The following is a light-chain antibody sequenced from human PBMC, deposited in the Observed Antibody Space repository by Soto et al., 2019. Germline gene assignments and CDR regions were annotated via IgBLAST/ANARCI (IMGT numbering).Light chain of an antibody. Sequence: DIQMTQSPSYMSTSVGDTITITCRASQGLKFLAWYQQKPGKAPRLLIYEATNLQSGVPPRFSGSGSGTDFTLTISSLQPEDFATYFCQQANSFPITFGQGTRLEIK. CDR2: EAT. CDR3: QQANSFPIT. CDR1: QGLKF. J-gene: IGKJ5*01. V-gene: IGKV1-12*01.